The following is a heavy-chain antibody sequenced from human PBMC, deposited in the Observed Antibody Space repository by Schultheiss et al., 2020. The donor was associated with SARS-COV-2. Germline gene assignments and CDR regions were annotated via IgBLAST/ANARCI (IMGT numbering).Heavy chain of an antibody. V-gene: IGHV4-31*03. CDR3: ARGTSIAGRAGMDV. Sequence: LRLSCTVSGGSISSGGYYWSWIRQHPGKGLEWIGYIYYSGSTYYNPSLKSRVTISVDTSKNQFSLKLSSVTAADTAVYYCARGTSIAGRAGMDVWGQGTTVTVSS. J-gene: IGHJ6*02. CDR1: GGSISSGGYY. D-gene: IGHD6-6*01. CDR2: IYYSGST.